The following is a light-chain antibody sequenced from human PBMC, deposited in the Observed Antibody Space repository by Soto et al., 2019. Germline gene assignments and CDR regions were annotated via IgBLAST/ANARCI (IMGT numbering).Light chain of an antibody. J-gene: IGLJ1*01. CDR1: SSDVGGYNF. V-gene: IGLV2-14*03. CDR2: DVS. Sequence: QSALTQPASVSGSPGQSVTISCAGTSSDVGGYNFVSWYQQNPGKAPQLMIYDVSSRPSGVSNRFSGSKSGNTASLTISGLQAEDEADYYCSSYTSSYTYVFGTGTKVTVL. CDR3: SSYTSSYTYV.